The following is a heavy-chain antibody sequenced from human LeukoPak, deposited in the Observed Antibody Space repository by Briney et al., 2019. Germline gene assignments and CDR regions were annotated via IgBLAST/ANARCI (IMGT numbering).Heavy chain of an antibody. CDR3: ARQVYPPYCSSTSCYSVYYYYYMDV. D-gene: IGHD2-2*02. Sequence: SETLSLTCAVYGGSFSGYYWSWIRQPPGKGLEWIGEINHSGSTNYNPSLKSRVTISVDTSKNHFSLKLSSVTAADTAVYYCARQVYPPYCSSTSCYSVYYYYYMDVWGKGTTVTVSS. V-gene: IGHV4-34*01. CDR1: GGSFSGYY. J-gene: IGHJ6*03. CDR2: INHSGST.